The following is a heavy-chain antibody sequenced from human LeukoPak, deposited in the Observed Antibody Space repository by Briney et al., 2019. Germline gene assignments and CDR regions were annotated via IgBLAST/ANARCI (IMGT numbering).Heavy chain of an antibody. J-gene: IGHJ4*02. CDR2: IYYSGST. CDR1: GGSISSGDYH. V-gene: IGHV4-30-4*01. Sequence: SETLSLTCTVSGGSISSGDYHWSWIRQPPGKGLEWIGYIYYSGSTYYNPSLKSRVTISVDTSKNQFSLKLSSVTAADTAVYYCARAVGDGYNWAHFDYWGQGTLVTVSS. CDR3: ARAVGDGYNWAHFDY. D-gene: IGHD5-24*01.